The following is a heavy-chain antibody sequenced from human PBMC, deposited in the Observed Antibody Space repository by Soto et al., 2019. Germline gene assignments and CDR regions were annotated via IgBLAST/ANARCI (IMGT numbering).Heavy chain of an antibody. CDR2: VYSSGGT. V-gene: IGHV4-4*07. Sequence: SETLSLTCTDSGGSISSYYWTWIRQPAGKGLEWIGRVYSSGGTHYNPSLKSRVTISLDTSKNQFSLRLLSVTDADTAVYYCARGQRFSDWFDPWGQGTLVTVSS. J-gene: IGHJ5*02. CDR1: GGSISSYY. CDR3: ARGQRFSDWFDP. D-gene: IGHD3-3*01.